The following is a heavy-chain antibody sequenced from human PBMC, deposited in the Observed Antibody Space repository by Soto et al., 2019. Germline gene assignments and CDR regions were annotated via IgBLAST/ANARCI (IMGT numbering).Heavy chain of an antibody. J-gene: IGHJ3*02. D-gene: IGHD3-10*01. CDR2: IYSGGST. Sequence: EVQLVESGGGLVQPGGSLRLSCAASGFTVSSNYMSWVRQAPGKGLEWVSVIYSGGSTYYADSVKGRFTISRHNSKNTLYLQMNSLRAEDTAVYYCASALRMVRGVFGAFDIWGQGTMVTVSS. V-gene: IGHV3-53*04. CDR1: GFTVSSNY. CDR3: ASALRMVRGVFGAFDI.